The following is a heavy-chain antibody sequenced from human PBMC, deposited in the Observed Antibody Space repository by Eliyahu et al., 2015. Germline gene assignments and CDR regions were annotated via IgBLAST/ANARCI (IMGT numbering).Heavy chain of an antibody. CDR1: GGPFSGYS. J-gene: IGHJ4*02. D-gene: IGHD6-13*01. CDR3: ASEIAAAGTTLTYYFDY. V-gene: IGHV4-34*01. CDR2: INHSGST. Sequence: QVQLQQWGAGLLKPSETLSLTCAVYGGPFSGYSWSWLRQPPGKGLEWIGEINHSGSTNYNPSLKSRVTISVDTSKNQFSLKLSSVTAADTAVYYCASEIAAAGTTLTYYFDYWGQGTLVTVSS.